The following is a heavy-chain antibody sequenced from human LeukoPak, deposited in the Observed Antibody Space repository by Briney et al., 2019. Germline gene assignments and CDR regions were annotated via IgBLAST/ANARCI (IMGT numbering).Heavy chain of an antibody. Sequence: HPGGSLRLSCAASGFTFSSYAMHWVRQAPGKGLEWVAVISYDGSNKYYADSVKGRFTISRDNSKNTLYLQMNSLRAEDTAVYYCAKGTLGYCTNGVCLNDWGQGTLVTVSS. CDR3: AKGTLGYCTNGVCLND. D-gene: IGHD2-8*01. V-gene: IGHV3-30*04. CDR1: GFTFSSYA. CDR2: ISYDGSNK. J-gene: IGHJ4*02.